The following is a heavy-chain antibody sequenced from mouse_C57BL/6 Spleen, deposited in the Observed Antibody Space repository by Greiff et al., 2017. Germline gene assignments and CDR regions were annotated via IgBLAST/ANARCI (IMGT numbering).Heavy chain of an antibody. Sequence: VQLQQSGPGLVAPSQSLSITCTVSGFSLTSYGVDWVRQSPGKGLEWLGVIWGVGSTNYNSALKSRLSISKDNSKSQVFLKMNSLQTDDTAMYYCARYDYGGGGFAYWGQGTLVTVSA. CDR1: GFSLTSYG. V-gene: IGHV2-6*01. D-gene: IGHD2-4*01. J-gene: IGHJ3*01. CDR3: ARYDYGGGGFAY. CDR2: IWGVGST.